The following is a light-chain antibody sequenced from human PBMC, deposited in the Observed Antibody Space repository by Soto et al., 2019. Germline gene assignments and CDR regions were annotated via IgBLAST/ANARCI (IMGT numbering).Light chain of an antibody. CDR2: EVS. CDR1: TSDIDNYDS. V-gene: IGLV2-18*02. CDR3: SSYSSTSALGV. Sequence: QSALTQPPSVSGSPGQSVTISCTGTTSDIDNYDSVSWYQQAPGTAPKLIIYEVSNRPSGVSDRFSASKSGNTASLTISGLQTEDEADYYCSSYSSTSALGVFGGGTKVTVL. J-gene: IGLJ3*02.